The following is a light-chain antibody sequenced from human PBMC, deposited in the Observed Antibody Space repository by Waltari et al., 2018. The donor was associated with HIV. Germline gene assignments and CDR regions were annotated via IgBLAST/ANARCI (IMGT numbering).Light chain of an antibody. CDR1: ALSKQY. Sequence: SYELTQSPSVSVSPGQTATITCSGDALSKQYVYWYQQKAGQAPVLVMFKDTERPSGIPERFSGSTAGTKVTFTISDVQAEDEAYYYCQSTDSSDAYVFGSGTTLTV. J-gene: IGLJ1*01. CDR2: KDT. CDR3: QSTDSSDAYV. V-gene: IGLV3-25*03.